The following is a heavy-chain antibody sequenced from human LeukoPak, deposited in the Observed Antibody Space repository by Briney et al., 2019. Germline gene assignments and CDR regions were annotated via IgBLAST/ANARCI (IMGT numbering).Heavy chain of an antibody. D-gene: IGHD4-17*01. CDR2: IKQDGSEK. Sequence: GGSLRLSCTVSGFTFSRYWMSWVRQVPGKGLEWVANIKQDGSEKYYVDSVKGRFTISRDNAKNSLYLQMNSLRAEDTAVYYCARGATTTRFGRFDPWGQGTLVIVSS. CDR3: ARGATTTRFGRFDP. V-gene: IGHV3-7*04. J-gene: IGHJ5*02. CDR1: GFTFSRYW.